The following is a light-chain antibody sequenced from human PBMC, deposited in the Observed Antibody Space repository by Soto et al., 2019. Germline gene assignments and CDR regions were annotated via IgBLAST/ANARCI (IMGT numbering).Light chain of an antibody. J-gene: IGKJ1*01. Sequence: EIVLTQSPGTLSLSPGERATLSCRASQSVSSSYLAWYQQKPGQAPRLLIYGASSRATGIPDRFSGSRSGTDFTLTISGLEPEDFAVYFCQQYGSSPLTFGQGTNVEIK. V-gene: IGKV3-20*01. CDR1: QSVSSSY. CDR2: GAS. CDR3: QQYGSSPLT.